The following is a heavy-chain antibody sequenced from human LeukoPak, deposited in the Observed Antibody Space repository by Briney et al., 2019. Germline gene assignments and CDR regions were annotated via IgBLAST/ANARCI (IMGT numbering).Heavy chain of an antibody. CDR2: ISYDGSNK. CDR1: GFTFSSYA. J-gene: IGHJ4*02. D-gene: IGHD2-21*02. Sequence: GRSLRLSCAASGFTFSSYAMHWVRQAPGKGLEWMAVISYDGSNKYYADSVKGRFTISRDNSKNTLYLQMNSLRAEDTAVYYCARPTVKGNWGQGTLVTVSS. CDR3: ARPTVKGN. V-gene: IGHV3-30*03.